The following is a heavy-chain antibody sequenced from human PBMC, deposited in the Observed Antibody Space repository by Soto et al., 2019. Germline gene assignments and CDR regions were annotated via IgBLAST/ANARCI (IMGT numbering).Heavy chain of an antibody. CDR3: ARGRYCLTGRCFPNWFDS. CDR2: IYKSATT. CDR1: GGSISSGGYY. D-gene: IGHD2-15*01. V-gene: IGHV4-30-4*08. J-gene: IGHJ5*01. Sequence: SETLALTCTVSGGSISSGGYYWSWIRQHPGKGLEWIGYIYKSATTYYNPSFESRVAISLDTSKSQFSLNVTSLTAADTAVYFCARGRYCLTGRCFPNWFDSWGQGTLVTVSS.